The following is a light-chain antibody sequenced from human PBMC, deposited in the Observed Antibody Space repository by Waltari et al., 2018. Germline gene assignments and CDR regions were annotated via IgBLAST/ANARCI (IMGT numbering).Light chain of an antibody. CDR2: NTD. V-gene: IGLV7-43*01. CDR1: TGTVTRDFF. CDR3: LLYYGRSYV. Sequence: QTVVTQEPSLTVSPGGTTTPTCAVNTGTVTRDFFPNWFQQKPGQPPSALIFNTDKRHSWTPGRFSGSLLGGKAALTLSAVQPEDEADYYCLLYYGRSYVFGSGTKVTVL. J-gene: IGLJ1*01.